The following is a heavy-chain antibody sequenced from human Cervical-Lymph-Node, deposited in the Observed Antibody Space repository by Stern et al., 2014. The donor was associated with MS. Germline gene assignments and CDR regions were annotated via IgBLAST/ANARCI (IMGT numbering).Heavy chain of an antibody. J-gene: IGHJ4*02. CDR3: ARDKMHAFDY. D-gene: IGHD2-8*01. CDR1: GYTFTTYG. Sequence: VQLVQSGTEVKKPGASVLVSCKASGYTFTTYGITWVRQAPGQGLEWMGWISADSGNTKYAQKFQDRVTMTRDITTGTAYMEVRSLRSEDTAVYYCARDKMHAFDYWGQGTQVTVPS. V-gene: IGHV1-18*01. CDR2: ISADSGNT.